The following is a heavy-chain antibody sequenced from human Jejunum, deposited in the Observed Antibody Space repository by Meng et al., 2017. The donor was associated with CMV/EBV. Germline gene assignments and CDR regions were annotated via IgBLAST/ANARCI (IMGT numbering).Heavy chain of an antibody. D-gene: IGHD1-26*01. CDR3: ARESGSYYWFDP. V-gene: IGHV4-4*07. J-gene: IGHJ5*02. CDR1: AGPISGYY. CDR2: IYTSGST. Sequence: QVLLQVSGPGRVKSSAPLSLTCFVSAGPISGYYWSWIRQPAGKGLEWIGRIYTSGSTHYNPSLKSRLTMSVDLAKNQISLKLSSVTAADTAVYYCARESGSYYWFDPWGQGTLVTVSS.